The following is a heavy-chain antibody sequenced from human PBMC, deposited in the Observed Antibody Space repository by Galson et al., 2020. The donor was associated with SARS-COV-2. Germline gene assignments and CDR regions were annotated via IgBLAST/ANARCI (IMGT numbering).Heavy chain of an antibody. Sequence: GGSLRLSCAASGFTFSSYAMSWVRQAPGKGLEWVSAISGSGGSTYYADSVKGRFTISRDNSKNTLYLQMNSLRAEDTAVYYCAKDVRYFDWLFPTFDYWGQGTLVTVSS. J-gene: IGHJ4*02. D-gene: IGHD3-9*01. CDR3: AKDVRYFDWLFPTFDY. CDR1: GFTFSSYA. V-gene: IGHV3-23*01. CDR2: ISGSGGST.